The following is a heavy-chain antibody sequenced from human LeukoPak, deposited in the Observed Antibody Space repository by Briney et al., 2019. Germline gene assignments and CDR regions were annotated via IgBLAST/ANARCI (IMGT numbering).Heavy chain of an antibody. J-gene: IGHJ4*02. CDR2: MHYSGST. CDR1: GGSISSYY. Sequence: PSETLSLTCTVSGGSISSYYWNWIRQPPGKGLEWIGYMHYSGSTNYNPSLKSRITISVDTSKNQFSLKLNSVTAADTAVYYCASSMSTVATPYYWGQGTLVTVFS. V-gene: IGHV4-59*01. CDR3: ASSMSTVATPYY. D-gene: IGHD4-23*01.